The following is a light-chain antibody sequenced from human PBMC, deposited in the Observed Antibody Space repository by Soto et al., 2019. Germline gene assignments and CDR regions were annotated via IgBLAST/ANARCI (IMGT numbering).Light chain of an antibody. J-gene: IGKJ1*01. Sequence: EIVLPQSQGTLSLSPGERATLSGRASQSVRNNYLAWYQPKPGQAPRLLIYGASNRATGIPDRFSGSWSGKVFPLTISRLEPEEFAVYYCQQYGSSGTFGQGTKVEIK. CDR1: QSVRNNY. V-gene: IGKV3-20*01. CDR2: GAS. CDR3: QQYGSSGT.